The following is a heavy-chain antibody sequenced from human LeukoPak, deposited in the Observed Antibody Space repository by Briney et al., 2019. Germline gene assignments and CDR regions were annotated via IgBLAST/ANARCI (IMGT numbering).Heavy chain of an antibody. CDR3: AREGIDGYNPFDF. Sequence: GGSLRLSCAASGFTFRSYAMHWVRQAPGKGLEWVAVISQDGSSKNFADSVKGRFTISRDNSNNTLYLRMNSLRGEDTALYYCAREGIDGYNPFDFWGQGSLVTVSS. CDR2: ISQDGSSK. V-gene: IGHV3-30*04. D-gene: IGHD5-24*01. J-gene: IGHJ4*02. CDR1: GFTFRSYA.